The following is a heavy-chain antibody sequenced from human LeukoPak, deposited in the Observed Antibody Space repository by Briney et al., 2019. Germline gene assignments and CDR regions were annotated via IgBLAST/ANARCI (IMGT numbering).Heavy chain of an antibody. CDR3: PRDKGGSGTRHWHFDL. V-gene: IGHV4-59*01. D-gene: IGHD3-10*01. CDR1: GGSISPYY. CDR2: VHYSGST. Sequence: PSETLSLTCTVSGGSISPYYWSWIRQPPGKGLEWMGFVHYSGSTDYNPSLKSRVTISLDTSENQFSLQLSSVTAADTAVYYCPRDKGGSGTRHWHFDLWGRGTLVTVSS. J-gene: IGHJ2*01.